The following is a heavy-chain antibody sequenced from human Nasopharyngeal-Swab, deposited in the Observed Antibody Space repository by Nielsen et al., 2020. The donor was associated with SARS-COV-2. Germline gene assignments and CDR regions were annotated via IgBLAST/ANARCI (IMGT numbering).Heavy chain of an antibody. V-gene: IGHV7-4-1*02. D-gene: IGHD6-13*01. Sequence: ASVKVSCKASGYTFTSYAMNWVQQAPGQGLEWMGWINTNTGSPTYAQGFTGRFVFSLDTSVSTAYLQISSLKAEDTAVYYCARAAAGTLSDYWGQGTLVTVSS. CDR3: ARAAAGTLSDY. J-gene: IGHJ4*02. CDR2: INTNTGSP. CDR1: GYTFTSYA.